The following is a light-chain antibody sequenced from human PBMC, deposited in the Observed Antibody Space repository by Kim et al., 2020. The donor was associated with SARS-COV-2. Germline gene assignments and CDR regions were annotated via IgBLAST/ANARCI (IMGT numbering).Light chain of an antibody. CDR2: KDT. V-gene: IGLV3-27*01. J-gene: IGLJ2*01. Sequence: VSPGQPARITCSGDVLANKFARWFQQKSGQAPVVVIYKDTERPSEIPERFSGSSSGTTVTLTISGARFEDEADYYCYSAADNSVIFGGGTQLTVL. CDR3: YSAADNSVI. CDR1: VLANKF.